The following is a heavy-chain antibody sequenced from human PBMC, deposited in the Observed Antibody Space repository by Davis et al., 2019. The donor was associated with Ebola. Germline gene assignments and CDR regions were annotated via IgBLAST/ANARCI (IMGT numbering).Heavy chain of an antibody. CDR3: ARPRRNYDFWSGYYGYFDL. Sequence: PSETLSLTCTVSGGSVSSGSYYWSWIRQPPGKGLEWIGYIYYSGSTNYNPSLKSRVTISVDTSKNQFSLKLSSVTAADTAVYYCARPRRNYDFWSGYYGYFDLWGRGTLVTVSS. D-gene: IGHD3-3*01. CDR2: IYYSGST. J-gene: IGHJ2*01. CDR1: GGSVSSGSYY. V-gene: IGHV4-61*01.